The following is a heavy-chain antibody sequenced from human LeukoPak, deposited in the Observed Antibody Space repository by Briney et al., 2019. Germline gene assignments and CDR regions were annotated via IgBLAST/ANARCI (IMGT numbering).Heavy chain of an antibody. D-gene: IGHD6-6*01. V-gene: IGHV1-2*02. CDR3: AKDRGYSSSPHDY. CDR1: GYTFTDYY. Sequence: ASVKVSCKTSGYTFTDYYMHWVRQAPGQGLEWMGWINPNSGGTNYAQKFQGRVTLTRDTSISTAYMELSRLRSDDTAVYYCAKDRGYSSSPHDYWGQGTLVTVSS. CDR2: INPNSGGT. J-gene: IGHJ4*02.